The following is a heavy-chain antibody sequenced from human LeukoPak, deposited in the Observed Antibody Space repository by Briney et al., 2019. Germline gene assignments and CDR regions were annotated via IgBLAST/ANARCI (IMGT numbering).Heavy chain of an antibody. CDR2: LSSSGGDT. D-gene: IGHD6-6*01. CDR3: AKAKYSSSSDLLDY. V-gene: IGHV3-23*01. Sequence: GGSLRLSCAASGFTFSNYAMSWVRQAPAKGLEWVSALSSSGGDTFYADSVKGRFTISRDTSKNTLYLQMYSLRAEDTAVYYCAKAKYSSSSDLLDYWGQGTLVTVSS. J-gene: IGHJ4*02. CDR1: GFTFSNYA.